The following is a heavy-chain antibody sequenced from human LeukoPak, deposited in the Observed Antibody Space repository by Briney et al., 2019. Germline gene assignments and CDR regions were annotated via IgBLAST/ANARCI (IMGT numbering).Heavy chain of an antibody. CDR3: ARRRGSYYYGSGSYYRSNWFDP. V-gene: IGHV4-39*07. CDR1: GGSISSSPYY. D-gene: IGHD3-10*01. Sequence: SETLSLTCTVSGGSISSSPYYWGWIRQPPGKGLEWIGSIYYSGTTHYNPSLESRVTISVDTSKNQFSLKLASVTAADTAVYYCARRRGSYYYGSGSYYRSNWFDPWGQGTLVTVSS. J-gene: IGHJ5*02. CDR2: IYYSGTT.